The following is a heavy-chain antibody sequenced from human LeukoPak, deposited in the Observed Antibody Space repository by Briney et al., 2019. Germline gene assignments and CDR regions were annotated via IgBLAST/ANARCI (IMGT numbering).Heavy chain of an antibody. Sequence: GASVKVSCKASGYTXTGYYMHWVRQAPGQGLEWMGWINPNNGGTNYARKFHGRVTMTRDTSISTLYMELSSLRSDDTAVYYCARAYCSAGDCYEFDYWGQGTLVTVSS. CDR3: ARAYCSAGDCYEFDY. CDR2: INPNNGGT. V-gene: IGHV1-2*02. D-gene: IGHD2-15*01. CDR1: GYTXTGYY. J-gene: IGHJ4*02.